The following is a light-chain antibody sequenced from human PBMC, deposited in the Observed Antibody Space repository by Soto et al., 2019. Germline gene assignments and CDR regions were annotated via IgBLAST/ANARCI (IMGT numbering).Light chain of an antibody. Sequence: QSVLTQPPSASGTPGQRVTISCSGSSSNIESNPVNWYQQLPGTAPKLLIYSNNQRPSGVPDRSSGYKSGTPASLAISGLQSDDQADYNCAAWDDSLNGVVFGGGTKLTVL. CDR2: SNN. J-gene: IGLJ2*01. CDR3: AAWDDSLNGVV. V-gene: IGLV1-44*01. CDR1: SSNIESNP.